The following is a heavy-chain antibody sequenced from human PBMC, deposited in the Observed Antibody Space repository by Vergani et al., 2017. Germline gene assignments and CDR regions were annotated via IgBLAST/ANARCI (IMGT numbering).Heavy chain of an antibody. CDR2: TYYRSKWYN. J-gene: IGHJ2*01. V-gene: IGHV6-1*01. D-gene: IGHD2-2*02. CDR1: GDSVSSNSAA. Sequence: QVQLQQSGPGLVKPSQTLSLTCAISGDSVSSNSAAWNWIRQSPSRGLEWLGRTYYRSKWYNDYAVSVKSRITINPDTSKNQFSLQLNSVTPEDTAVYYCARDPEPAAIWAGWYFDLWGRGTLVTVSS. CDR3: ARDPEPAAIWAGWYFDL.